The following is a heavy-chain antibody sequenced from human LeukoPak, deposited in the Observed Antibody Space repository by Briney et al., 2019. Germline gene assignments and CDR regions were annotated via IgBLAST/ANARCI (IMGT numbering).Heavy chain of an antibody. D-gene: IGHD3-9*01. CDR2: IYYNGNT. CDR3: ARGGTYNGILSFDP. CDR1: GGSISSYY. V-gene: IGHV4-59*01. Sequence: SETLSLTCSVSGGSISSYYWSWIRQPPWKGLEGIGYIYYNGNTNYSPSLNSRVTISLDTSKLQFSLKLTSVTAADTAVYYCARGGTYNGILSFDPWGQGTLVTVSS. J-gene: IGHJ5*02.